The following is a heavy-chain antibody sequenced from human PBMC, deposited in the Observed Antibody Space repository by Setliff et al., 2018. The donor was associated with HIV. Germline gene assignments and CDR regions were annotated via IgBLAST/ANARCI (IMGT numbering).Heavy chain of an antibody. CDR3: ARDKDEDYGSTSFDY. D-gene: IGHD4-17*01. Sequence: GGSLRLSCAASGFTFSDYYMSWLRQAPGKGLEWVSYISRDGNTIYYADSVEGRFTISRDNAKNSLYLQLNSLRPEDTAVYYCARDKDEDYGSTSFDYWGQGILVTVSS. V-gene: IGHV3-11*01. CDR2: ISRDGNTI. J-gene: IGHJ4*02. CDR1: GFTFSDYY.